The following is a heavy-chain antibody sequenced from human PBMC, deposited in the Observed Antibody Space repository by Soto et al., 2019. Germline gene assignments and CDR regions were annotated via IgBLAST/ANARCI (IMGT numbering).Heavy chain of an antibody. CDR3: ARGLGGVDY. J-gene: IGHJ4*02. Sequence: SQTLSLTCALYGGSFSGSSWSWMRQPPGQGVESSGEIDHSGSTNYNPSLKSRVTISVDTSKNQFSLKLSSSAASVAAGCYCARGLGGVDYWGQGTLVTVSS. V-gene: IGHV4-34*01. CDR1: GGSFSGSS. CDR2: IDHSGST.